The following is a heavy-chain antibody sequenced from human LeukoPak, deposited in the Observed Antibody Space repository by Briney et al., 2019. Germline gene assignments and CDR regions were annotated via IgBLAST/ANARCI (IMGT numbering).Heavy chain of an antibody. V-gene: IGHV4-38-2*02. D-gene: IGHD6-13*01. Sequence: KPSETLSLTCTVSGYSISSGYYWGWIRQPPGKGLEWIGSIYHSGSTYYNPSLKSRVTISVDTSKNQFSLKLSSVTAADTAVYYCASGLGGYSSSWYGGYFDYWGQGTLVTVSS. CDR2: IYHSGST. J-gene: IGHJ4*02. CDR3: ASGLGGYSSSWYGGYFDY. CDR1: GYSISSGYY.